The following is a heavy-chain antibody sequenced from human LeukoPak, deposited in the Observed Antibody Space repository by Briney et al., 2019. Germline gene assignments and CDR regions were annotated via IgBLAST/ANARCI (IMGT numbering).Heavy chain of an antibody. CDR2: ISGSGGST. D-gene: IGHD3-10*01. Sequence: GGSLRLSCAVSGFSVSGYWMTWVRQAPGKGLEWVSAISGSGGSTYYADSVKGRFTISRDNSKNTLYLQMNSLRAEDTAVYHCELWFGDPGDYWGQGTLVTVSS. CDR3: ELWFGDPGDY. J-gene: IGHJ4*02. CDR1: GFSVSGYW. V-gene: IGHV3-23*01.